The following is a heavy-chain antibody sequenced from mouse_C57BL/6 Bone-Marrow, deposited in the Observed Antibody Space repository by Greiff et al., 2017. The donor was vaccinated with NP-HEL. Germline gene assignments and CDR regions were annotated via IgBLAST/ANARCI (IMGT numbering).Heavy chain of an antibody. CDR2: IYPGSGNT. Sequence: VQLQQSGPELVKPGASVKISCKASGYSFTSYYIHWVKQRPGQGLEWIGWIYPGSGNTKYNEKFKGKATLTADTSSSTAYMQLSSLTSEDSAVYYCARPSYGSFSWFAYWGQGTLVTVSA. J-gene: IGHJ3*01. D-gene: IGHD1-1*01. CDR3: ARPSYGSFSWFAY. CDR1: GYSFTSYY. V-gene: IGHV1-66*01.